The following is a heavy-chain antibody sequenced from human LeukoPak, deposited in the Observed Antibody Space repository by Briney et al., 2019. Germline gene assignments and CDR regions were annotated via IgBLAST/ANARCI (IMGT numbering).Heavy chain of an antibody. Sequence: GGSLRLSCAASGFTFSSYWMSWVRQAPGKGLEWVANIKQDGSEKYYVDSVKGRFTISRDNAKSSLYLQVNSLRAEDTAVYYCARQRGSYSHDYWGQGTLVTVSS. D-gene: IGHD1-26*01. CDR1: GFTFSSYW. J-gene: IGHJ4*02. CDR2: IKQDGSEK. V-gene: IGHV3-7*01. CDR3: ARQRGSYSHDY.